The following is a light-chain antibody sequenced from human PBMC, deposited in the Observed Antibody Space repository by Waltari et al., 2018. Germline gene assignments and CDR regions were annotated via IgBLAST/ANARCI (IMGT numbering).Light chain of an antibody. CDR2: EVN. V-gene: IGLV2-23*02. Sequence: QSALTQPASVSGSPGQSITISCSGTYNDVETYNLVSWYQHSPGKAPKLLIYEVNRRPSGVSNRFSGSKSGNTASLTSSGRQAEDEADYYCCSYARAGTLLFGGGTKLTVL. J-gene: IGLJ2*01. CDR3: CSYARAGTLL. CDR1: YNDVETYNL.